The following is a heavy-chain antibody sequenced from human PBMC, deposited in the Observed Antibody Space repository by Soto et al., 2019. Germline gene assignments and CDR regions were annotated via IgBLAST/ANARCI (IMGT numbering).Heavy chain of an antibody. J-gene: IGHJ5*02. Sequence: SETLSLTCTVSGGSISSGGYYWSWIRQHPGKGLEWIGYIYYSGRTYYNPSLHSRVSIAVDSTENPCSLELTSLTAAETSVFSCARGSFSRSSSWFDPWGRGTLVTV. CDR2: IYYSGRT. V-gene: IGHV4-31*03. CDR3: ARGSFSRSSSWFDP. CDR1: GGSISSGGYY. D-gene: IGHD6-6*01.